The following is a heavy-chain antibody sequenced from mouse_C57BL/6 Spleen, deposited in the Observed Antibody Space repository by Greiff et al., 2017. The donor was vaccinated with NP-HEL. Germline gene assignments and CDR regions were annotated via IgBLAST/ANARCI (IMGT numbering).Heavy chain of an antibody. CDR3: ARDRTVVDRYFDY. V-gene: IGHV5-4*01. D-gene: IGHD1-1*01. CDR2: ISDGGSYT. J-gene: IGHJ2*01. Sequence: EVMLVESGGGLVKPGGSLKLSCAASGFTFSSYAMSWVRQTPEKRLEWVATISDGGSYTYYPDNVKGRCTISRDNAKNNLYLQMSHLKSEDTAMYYCARDRTVVDRYFDYWGHGTTLTVSS. CDR1: GFTFSSYA.